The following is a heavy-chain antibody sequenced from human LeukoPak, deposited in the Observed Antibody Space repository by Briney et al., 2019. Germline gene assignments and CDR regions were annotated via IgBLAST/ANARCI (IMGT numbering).Heavy chain of an antibody. J-gene: IGHJ4*02. CDR2: ISGSGAST. CDR3: AKDTGSRAVAGTRFDY. D-gene: IGHD6-19*01. Sequence: GGSLRLSCAASGFTFSSYAMTWVRQAPGKGLEWVSPISGSGASTYDADSVKGRFTISRDNSKNTLYLQMNGLRAEDTAVYYCAKDTGSRAVAGTRFDYWGQGTLVTVSS. CDR1: GFTFSSYA. V-gene: IGHV3-23*01.